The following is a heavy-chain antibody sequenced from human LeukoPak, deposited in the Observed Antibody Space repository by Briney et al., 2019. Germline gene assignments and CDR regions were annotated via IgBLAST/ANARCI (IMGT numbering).Heavy chain of an antibody. CDR2: ISGGDGTT. J-gene: IGHJ4*02. CDR3: AKVYNDFWSGSGYFDN. CDR1: GFIFNTYA. D-gene: IGHD3-3*01. V-gene: IGHV3-23*01. Sequence: PGGSLRLSCGASGFIFNTYAMSWVRQAPGKGLEWVSAISGGDGTTYYADSVKGRFTVSRENSKNTMYLKMNSLRAEDTAVYYCAKVYNDFWSGSGYFDNWGQGTLVIVSS.